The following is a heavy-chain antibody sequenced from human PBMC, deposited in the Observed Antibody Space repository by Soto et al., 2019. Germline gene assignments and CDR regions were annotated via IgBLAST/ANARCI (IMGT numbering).Heavy chain of an antibody. J-gene: IGHJ4*02. CDR3: ARGWTFDL. V-gene: IGHV3-23*01. D-gene: IGHD1-1*01. CDR2: INGGGDST. Sequence: WWSLRLSCSASVFTFSSYAMSWVRQAPGKGLEWVSGINGGGDSTYFADSVRGRFTISRDNSKNTLFLQMNSLRAEDTAVYYCARGWTFDLWGQGTLVTVSS. CDR1: VFTFSSYA.